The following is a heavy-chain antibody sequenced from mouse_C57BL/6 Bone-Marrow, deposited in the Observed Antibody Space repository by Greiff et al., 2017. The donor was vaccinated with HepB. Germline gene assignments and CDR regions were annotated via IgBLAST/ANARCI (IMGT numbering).Heavy chain of an antibody. CDR1: GFTFSDYG. D-gene: IGHD2-3*01. Sequence: DVKLQESGGGLVKPGGSLKLSCAASGFTFSDYGMHWVRQAPEKGLEWVAYISSGSSTIYYADTVKGRFTISRDNAKNTLFLQMTSLRSEDTAMYYCARRDGYQAWFAYWGQGTLVTVSA. CDR3: ARRDGYQAWFAY. V-gene: IGHV5-17*01. CDR2: ISSGSSTI. J-gene: IGHJ3*01.